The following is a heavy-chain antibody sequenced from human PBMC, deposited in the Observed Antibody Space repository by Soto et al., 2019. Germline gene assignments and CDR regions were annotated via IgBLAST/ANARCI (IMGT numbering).Heavy chain of an antibody. CDR2: IYYSGST. Sequence: QLQLQESGPGLVKPSETLSLTCTVSGGSISSSSYYWGWIRQPPGKGLEWIGSIYYSGSTYYNPSLKSRVTISVDTSKNQFSLKLSSVTAADTAVYYCLVGATTVDFDYWGQGTLVTVSS. J-gene: IGHJ4*02. V-gene: IGHV4-39*01. CDR3: LVGATTVDFDY. CDR1: GGSISSSSYY. D-gene: IGHD1-26*01.